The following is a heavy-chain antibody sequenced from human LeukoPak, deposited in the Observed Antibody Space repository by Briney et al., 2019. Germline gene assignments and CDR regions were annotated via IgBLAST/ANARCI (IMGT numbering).Heavy chain of an antibody. V-gene: IGHV4-4*07. CDR2: IYTSGST. J-gene: IGHJ5*02. Sequence: SETLSLTCTVSGGSISSYYWSWIRQPAGRGLEWIGRIYTSGSTNYNPSLKSRVTMSVDTSKNQFSLKLSSVTAADTAVYYCARDSFLGSWFDPWGQGTLVTVSS. D-gene: IGHD2/OR15-2a*01. CDR1: GGSISSYY. CDR3: ARDSFLGSWFDP.